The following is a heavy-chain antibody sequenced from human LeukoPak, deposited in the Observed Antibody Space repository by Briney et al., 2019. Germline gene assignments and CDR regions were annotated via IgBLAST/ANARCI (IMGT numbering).Heavy chain of an antibody. CDR2: ITGSGDST. CDR1: GFTFTNCA. Sequence: GGSLRLSCAASGFTFTNCAMTWVRQSPGKGLEWVSTITGSGDSTYYADSVKGRFTVSRDNSKNTLYLQMSSLRAEDTAIFYCAKDVGDYWGQGTLVTVSS. D-gene: IGHD3-16*01. J-gene: IGHJ4*02. CDR3: AKDVGDY. V-gene: IGHV3-23*01.